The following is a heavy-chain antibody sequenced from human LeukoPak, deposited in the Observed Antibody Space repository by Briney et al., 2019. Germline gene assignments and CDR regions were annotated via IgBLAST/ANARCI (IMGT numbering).Heavy chain of an antibody. V-gene: IGHV4-39*07. CDR1: GGSISSNNYY. D-gene: IGHD2-8*01. J-gene: IGHJ5*02. CDR3: AGEPMGGDIVLMVYATDNWFDP. CDR2: IYYSGTT. Sequence: SETLSLTCTVSGGSISSNNYYWGWIRQPPGKGLEWIGNIYYSGTTYYNPSLKSRVTISIDTSKNQSSLKLSSVTAADTAVYYCAGEPMGGDIVLMVYATDNWFDPWGQGTLVTVSS.